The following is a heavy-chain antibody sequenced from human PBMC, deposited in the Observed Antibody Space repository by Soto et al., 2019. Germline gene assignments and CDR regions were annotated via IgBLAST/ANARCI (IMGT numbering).Heavy chain of an antibody. D-gene: IGHD6-19*01. V-gene: IGHV4-31*03. CDR2: IYYSGST. CDR1: GGSISSGGYY. Sequence: PSETLSLTCTVSGGSISSGGYYWSWIRQHPGKGLEWIGYIYYSGSTYYNPSLKSRVTISVDTSKNQFSLKLSSVTAADTAVYYCARGYSSGYNFGYWGQGTLVTVS. J-gene: IGHJ4*02. CDR3: ARGYSSGYNFGY.